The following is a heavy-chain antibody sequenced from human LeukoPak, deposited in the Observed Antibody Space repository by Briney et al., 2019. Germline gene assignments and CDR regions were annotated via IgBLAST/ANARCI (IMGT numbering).Heavy chain of an antibody. Sequence: SETLSLTCTVSGGSISSGSYYWSWIRQPAGKGLEWIGRIYTSGSTNYNPSLKSRVTISVDTSKNQFSLKLSSVTAADTAVYYCARDSYSSSFDYWGQGTLVTVSS. CDR3: ARDSYSSSFDY. V-gene: IGHV4-61*02. CDR2: IYTSGST. D-gene: IGHD6-6*01. J-gene: IGHJ4*02. CDR1: GGSISSGSYY.